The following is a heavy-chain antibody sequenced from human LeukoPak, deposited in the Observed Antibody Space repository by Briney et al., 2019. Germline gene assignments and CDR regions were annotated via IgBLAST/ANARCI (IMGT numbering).Heavy chain of an antibody. J-gene: IGHJ4*02. CDR3: ARALWFGETFPAY. D-gene: IGHD3-10*01. V-gene: IGHV3-30*02. Sequence: GGSLRLSCAASGFIFSSYGMHWVRQAPGKGLEWVAFIRYDGSKKYYADSVKGRFTISRDNSKNTLYLQMNSLRAEDTAVYYCARALWFGETFPAYWGQGTLVTVSS. CDR1: GFIFSSYG. CDR2: IRYDGSKK.